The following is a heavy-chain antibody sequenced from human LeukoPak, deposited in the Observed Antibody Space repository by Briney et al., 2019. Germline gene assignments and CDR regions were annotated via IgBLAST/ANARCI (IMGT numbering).Heavy chain of an antibody. CDR2: IRDSGEA. D-gene: IGHD6-19*01. Sequence: GGSLRLSCAVSGFRVSDYYMSWVRQAPGKGLEWVGLIRDSGEAFYADFVRGRFAISRDESENTLYLQMNSLRVEDTAVYYCARVGVAGYYFDYWGQGTLVTVSS. CDR1: GFRVSDYY. V-gene: IGHV3-53*05. CDR3: ARVGVAGYYFDY. J-gene: IGHJ4*02.